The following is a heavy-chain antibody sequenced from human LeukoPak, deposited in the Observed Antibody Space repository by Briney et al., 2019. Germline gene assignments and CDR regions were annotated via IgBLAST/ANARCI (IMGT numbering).Heavy chain of an antibody. J-gene: IGHJ6*03. V-gene: IGHV4-4*07. CDR1: GGSITSYY. CDR3: ARHDSNGYYGYYYYMDV. Sequence: PSETLSLPCTVSGGSITSYYWSWIRQPAGKGLEWIGRIYSSGSTNYNPSLKSRVTMSVDTSKNQFSLKLTSVTAADTAVYYCARHDSNGYYGYYYYMDVWGKGTTVTVSS. CDR2: IYSSGST. D-gene: IGHD3-22*01.